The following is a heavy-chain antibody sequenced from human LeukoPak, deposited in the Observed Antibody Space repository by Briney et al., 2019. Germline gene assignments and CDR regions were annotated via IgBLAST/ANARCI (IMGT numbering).Heavy chain of an antibody. CDR2: INTNTGNP. V-gene: IGHV7-4-1*02. Sequence: GASVKVSCKASGYTFTSYAMNWVRQAPGQGLELMGWINTNTGNPTYAQGFTGRFVFSLDTSVSTAYLQISSLKAEDTAVYYCARDRDGGIQLWDDAFDIWGQGTMVTVSS. CDR3: ARDRDGGIQLWDDAFDI. J-gene: IGHJ3*02. CDR1: GYTFTSYA. D-gene: IGHD5-18*01.